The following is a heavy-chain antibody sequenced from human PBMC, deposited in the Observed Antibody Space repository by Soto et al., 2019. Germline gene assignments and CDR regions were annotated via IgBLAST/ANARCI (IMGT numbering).Heavy chain of an antibody. CDR2: IRGSGGGT. J-gene: IGHJ5*02. V-gene: IGHV3-23*01. Sequence: EVQLLESGGGLVQPGGSLRLSCSASGFKFSTYAMSWVRQAPGKGLEWVSTIRGSGGGTSYADSVKRRFTISRDNAKNTLWLRMSSLGVEDTALYYCAKDYVVMFGGPIGSWGQGTLVSVSS. CDR1: GFKFSTYA. D-gene: IGHD3-16*01. CDR3: AKDYVVMFGGPIGS.